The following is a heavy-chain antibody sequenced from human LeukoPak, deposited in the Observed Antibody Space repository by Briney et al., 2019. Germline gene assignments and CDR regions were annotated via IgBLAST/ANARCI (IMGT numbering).Heavy chain of an antibody. V-gene: IGHV1-8*03. CDR3: TRQRGFDY. Sequence: ASVKVSCKASGYTFTSYGISWVRQAPGQGLEWMGWLTPTSGNTGYAQKFQGRVTITRNTSISTVYMELSSLRSEDTAVYFCTRQRGFDYWGQGTQVTVSS. D-gene: IGHD3-10*01. CDR2: LTPTSGNT. CDR1: GYTFTSYG. J-gene: IGHJ4*02.